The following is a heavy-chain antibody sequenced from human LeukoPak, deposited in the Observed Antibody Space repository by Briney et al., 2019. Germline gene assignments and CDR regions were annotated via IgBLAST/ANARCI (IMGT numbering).Heavy chain of an antibody. J-gene: IGHJ4*02. CDR1: GFTVSSNY. D-gene: IGHD5-24*01. CDR2: ISGSAASR. V-gene: IGHV3-23*01. CDR3: TKGMATIRRHIDS. Sequence: PGGSLRLSCAASGFTVSSNYMSWVRQAPGRGLEWVSSISGSAASRYYADSMKGRFTISRDNPKNTLHLEMNSLRAEDTAIYYCTKGMATIRRHIDSWGQGTLVTVSS.